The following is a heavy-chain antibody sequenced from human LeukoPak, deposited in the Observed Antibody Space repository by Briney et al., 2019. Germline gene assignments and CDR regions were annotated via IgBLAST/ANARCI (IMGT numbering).Heavy chain of an antibody. V-gene: IGHV3-11*06. CDR3: AREGTVPFDY. J-gene: IGHJ4*02. CDR2: ISPSSHDI. CDR1: GFIFSDFY. Sequence: GGSLRLSCAASGFIFSDFYMSWVRQAAGKGLEYIAYISPSSHDIIYADSVKGRFTISRDNAKNSLYLQMNSLRAEDTAVYYCAREGTVPFDYWGQGTLVTVSS. D-gene: IGHD4-17*01.